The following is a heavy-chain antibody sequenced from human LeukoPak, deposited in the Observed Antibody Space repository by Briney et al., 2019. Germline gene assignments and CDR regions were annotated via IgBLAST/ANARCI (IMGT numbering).Heavy chain of an antibody. J-gene: IGHJ3*02. CDR1: GFTFSSYA. Sequence: GGSLRLSCAASGFTFSSYAMSWVRQAPGKGLEWVSSISSSSSYIYYADSVKGRFTISRDNAKNSLYLQMNSLRAEDTAVYYCARDRCGGDCCLPDDAFDIWGQGTMVTVSS. D-gene: IGHD2-21*01. V-gene: IGHV3-21*01. CDR2: ISSSSSYI. CDR3: ARDRCGGDCCLPDDAFDI.